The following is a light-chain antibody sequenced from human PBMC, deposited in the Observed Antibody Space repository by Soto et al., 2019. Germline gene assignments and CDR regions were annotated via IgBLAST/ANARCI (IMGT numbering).Light chain of an antibody. CDR3: QQFGSSPGFT. V-gene: IGKV3-20*01. Sequence: EIVLTQSPGTLSLSPGERATLSCRASQSINNRYLAWYQQKPGQAPRLLIYGASSRATGIPDRFIGSGSGTDFTLIISRLEPEDVAVYYCQQFGSSPGFTFGPGTKVDIK. CDR2: GAS. CDR1: QSINNRY. J-gene: IGKJ3*01.